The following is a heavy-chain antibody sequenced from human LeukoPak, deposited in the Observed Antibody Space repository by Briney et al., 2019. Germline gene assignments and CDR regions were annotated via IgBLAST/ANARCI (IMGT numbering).Heavy chain of an antibody. V-gene: IGHV6-1*01. CDR2: TYYRSTWYN. J-gene: IGHJ6*03. Sequence: SQTLSLTCAISGDSVSSNSAAWNWIRPSPSRGLEWLGRTYYRSTWYNDYAVSVKSRITINPDTSKNQFSLQLNSVTPEDTAVYYCARGTLRGVINNYYYYYMDVWGKGTPVTISS. D-gene: IGHD3-10*01. CDR1: GDSVSSNSAA. CDR3: ARGTLRGVINNYYYYYMDV.